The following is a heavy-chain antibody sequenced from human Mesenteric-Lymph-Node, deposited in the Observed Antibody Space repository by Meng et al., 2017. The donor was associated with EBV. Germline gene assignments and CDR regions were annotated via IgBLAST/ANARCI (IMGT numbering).Heavy chain of an antibody. D-gene: IGHD1-26*01. V-gene: IGHV1-69*01. CDR3: ARDPRSPPGGTF. J-gene: IGHJ4*02. CDR1: GYTFITYG. Sequence: QVHLVQSGAEVKKPGASVKVSCRASGYTFITYGISWVRQAPGQGLEWMGGIIPMYPSVSYSQKFQGRVTLSADESTSTVYMELRSLTSEDTAVYYCARDPRSPPGGTFWGQGTLVTVSS. CDR2: IIPMYPSV.